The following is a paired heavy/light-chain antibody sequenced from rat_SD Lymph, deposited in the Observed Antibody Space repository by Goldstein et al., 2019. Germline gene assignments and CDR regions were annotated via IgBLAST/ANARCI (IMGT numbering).Heavy chain of an antibody. CDR3: ARERVYSEYFDY. J-gene: IGHJ2*01. Sequence: QIQLVQSGPELKKPGESVKISCKASGYTFTDYAMHWVKQAPGKGLKWMGWINTYTGKPTYADDFKGRFVFSLEASASTANLQISNLKNEDTATYFCARERVYSEYFDYWGQGVMVTVSS. D-gene: IGHD1-1*01. CDR1: GYTFTDYA. CDR2: INTYTGKP. V-gene: IGHV9-4*01.
Light chain of an antibody. J-gene: IGKJ4*01. Sequence: DIQMTQSPASLSASLEEIVTITCQASQNIGNWLAWYQQKPGKSPQLLIYGTTSLADGVPSRFSGSRSGTQYSLKISRLQVEDIGIYYCQQASSTPFTFGSGTKLEIK. CDR1: QNIGNW. V-gene: IGKV12S16*01. CDR2: GTT. CDR3: QQASSTPFT.